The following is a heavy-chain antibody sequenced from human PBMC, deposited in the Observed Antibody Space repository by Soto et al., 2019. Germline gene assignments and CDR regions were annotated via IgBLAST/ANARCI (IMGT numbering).Heavy chain of an antibody. CDR3: ARGSYDFWSGYYQSDYYYYYMDV. CDR1: GYTFTSYD. CDR2: MNPNSGNT. V-gene: IGHV1-8*01. D-gene: IGHD3-3*01. J-gene: IGHJ6*03. Sequence: ASVKVSCKASGYTFTSYDINWVRQATGQGLEWMGWMNPNSGNTDYAQKFQGRVTMTRNTSISTAYMELSSLRPEDTAVYYCARGSYDFWSGYYQSDYYYYYMDVWGKGTTVTVSS.